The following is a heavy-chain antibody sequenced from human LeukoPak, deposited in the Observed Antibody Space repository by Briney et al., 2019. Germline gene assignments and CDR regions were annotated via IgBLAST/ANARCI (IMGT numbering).Heavy chain of an antibody. CDR3: ATSPLGYCSSTSSVGDCYYYYYGMGV. D-gene: IGHD2-2*01. CDR2: INHSGSA. Sequence: SETLSLTCAVYGGSFSGYYWSWIRQPPGKGLEWIGEINHSGSANYNPSLKSRVTISVDTSKNQFSLKLSSVTAADTAVYYCATSPLGYCSSTSSVGDCYYYYYGMGVWGQGTTVTVSS. V-gene: IGHV4-34*01. J-gene: IGHJ6*02. CDR1: GGSFSGYY.